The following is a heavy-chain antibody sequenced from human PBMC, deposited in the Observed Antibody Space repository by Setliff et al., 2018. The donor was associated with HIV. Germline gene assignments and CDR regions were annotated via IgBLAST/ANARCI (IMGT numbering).Heavy chain of an antibody. V-gene: IGHV1-2*02. Sequence: ASVKVSCKASGYSFTGYYMHWVRQAPGQGLEWMGWINPNSGGTQYAQKFQGRVTMTRDTSTSTAYMELRSLGSDDTAVYYCARIVALNGYPSDYWGQGTLVTVSS. D-gene: IGHD2-8*01. CDR1: GYSFTGYY. CDR2: INPNSGGT. J-gene: IGHJ4*02. CDR3: ARIVALNGYPSDY.